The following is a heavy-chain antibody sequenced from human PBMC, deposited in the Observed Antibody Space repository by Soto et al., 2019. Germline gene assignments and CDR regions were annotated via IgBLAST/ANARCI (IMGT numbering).Heavy chain of an antibody. CDR1: GYTFTSYN. J-gene: IGHJ6*02. D-gene: IGHD6-13*01. Sequence: GASVKVSCKASGYTFTSYNINWVRQATGQGLEWMGWMNPNSGNTGYAQKFQGRVTMTRNTSISTAYMELSSLRSEDTAVYYCARSLYSSSWFHSGNSYYYYGMDVWGQGTTVTVSS. CDR2: MNPNSGNT. CDR3: ARSLYSSSWFHSGNSYYYYGMDV. V-gene: IGHV1-8*01.